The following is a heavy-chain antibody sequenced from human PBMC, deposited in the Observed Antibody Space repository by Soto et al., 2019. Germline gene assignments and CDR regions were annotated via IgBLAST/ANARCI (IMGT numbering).Heavy chain of an antibody. CDR3: ARGGRDAFDI. CDR2: ISWNSGSI. D-gene: IGHD3-16*01. V-gene: IGHV3-9*01. J-gene: IGHJ3*02. Sequence: GGSLRLSCAASGFTFDDYAMHWVRQAPGKGLEWVSGISWNSGSIGYADSVKGRFTISRDNAKNSLYLQMNGLRAEDTALYYCARGGRDAFDIWGQGTMVTVSS. CDR1: GFTFDDYA.